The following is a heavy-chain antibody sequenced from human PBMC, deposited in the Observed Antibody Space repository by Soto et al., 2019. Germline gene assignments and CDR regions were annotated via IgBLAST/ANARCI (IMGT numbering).Heavy chain of an antibody. CDR3: ARGYGSGSYEGAFGI. J-gene: IGHJ3*02. CDR1: GGTFSSYT. CDR2: IIPILGIA. V-gene: IGHV1-69*02. Sequence: QVQLVQSGAEVKKPGSSVKVSCKASGGTFSSYTISWVRQAPGQGLEWMGRIIPILGIANYAQKFQGRVTITADKSTGIAYMEQSGQRSEDAAVYYWARGYGSGSYEGAFGIWGQGTMVTVSS. D-gene: IGHD3-10*01.